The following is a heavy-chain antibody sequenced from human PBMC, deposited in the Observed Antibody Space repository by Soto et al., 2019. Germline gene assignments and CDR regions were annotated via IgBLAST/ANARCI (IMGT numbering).Heavy chain of an antibody. CDR2: TIPILAIT. V-gene: IGHV1-69*04. D-gene: IGHD3-22*01. CDR3: ARGGDGSGSESVFDI. CDR1: GATFSTYP. Sequence: GASVKVSCKTSGATFSTYPITWVRQAPGQGLEWMGRTIPILAITDYAQKFQGRVTITADRSTTTAYMELSSLTFEDTAVYYCARGGDGSGSESVFDIWGQGTMVTVSS. J-gene: IGHJ3*02.